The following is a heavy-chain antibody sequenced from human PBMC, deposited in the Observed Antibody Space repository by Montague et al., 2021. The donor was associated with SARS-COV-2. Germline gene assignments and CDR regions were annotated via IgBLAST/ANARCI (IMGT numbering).Heavy chain of an antibody. Sequence: TLSLTCIVSGGSISSFSYYWSWIRQPAGKGLDWIGRIYTSGTTDRSFSLKSPVTISVDTSKNQFPLKLTSVTAADTAVYYGARARSGSWDHFDNWGQGSLVTVSS. CDR3: ARARSGSWDHFDN. CDR2: IYTSGTT. J-gene: IGHJ4*02. CDR1: GGSISSFSYY. D-gene: IGHD2-15*01. V-gene: IGHV4-61*02.